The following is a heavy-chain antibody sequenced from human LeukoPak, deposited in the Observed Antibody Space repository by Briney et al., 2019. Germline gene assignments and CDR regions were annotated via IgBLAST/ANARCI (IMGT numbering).Heavy chain of an antibody. V-gene: IGHV1-24*01. D-gene: IGHD2-15*01. J-gene: IGHJ4*02. Sequence: ASAKVSCKVSGYTFTELSMHWVRQAPGKGLEWMGGFDPEDGETIYAQKFQGRVTMTEDTSTDTAYMELSSLRSEDTAVYYCATGYCSGGSCYSGRFDYWGQGTLVTVSS. CDR3: ATGYCSGGSCYSGRFDY. CDR1: GYTFTELS. CDR2: FDPEDGET.